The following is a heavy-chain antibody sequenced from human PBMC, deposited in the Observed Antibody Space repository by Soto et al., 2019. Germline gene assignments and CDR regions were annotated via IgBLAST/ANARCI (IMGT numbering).Heavy chain of an antibody. CDR1: GFSLSTSGVG. V-gene: IGHV2-5*02. Sequence: QITLKESGPTLVKPTQTLTLTCTFSGFSLSTSGVGVGWIRQPPGKALEWLALIYWDDDKRYSPSLKSRLTITKDTSKHQVVLTMTNMDPVDTATYYCARLIAAAGKYYFDYWGQGTLVTVSS. J-gene: IGHJ4*02. CDR2: IYWDDDK. D-gene: IGHD6-13*01. CDR3: ARLIAAAGKYYFDY.